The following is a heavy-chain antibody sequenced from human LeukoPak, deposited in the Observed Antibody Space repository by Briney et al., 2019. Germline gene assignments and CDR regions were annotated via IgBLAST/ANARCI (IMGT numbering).Heavy chain of an antibody. J-gene: IGHJ3*02. CDR3: ARLNWESYDAFDI. Sequence: SETLSLTCTVSGGSISSRSCYWAWIRQPPGKELEWTGTIDYSGSTYYNPSLKSRVTMSVDTSKSQFFLKLNSVTAADTAVYYCARLNWESYDAFDIWGQGTMVSVSS. CDR1: GGSISSRSCY. V-gene: IGHV4-39*01. CDR2: IDYSGST. D-gene: IGHD7-27*01.